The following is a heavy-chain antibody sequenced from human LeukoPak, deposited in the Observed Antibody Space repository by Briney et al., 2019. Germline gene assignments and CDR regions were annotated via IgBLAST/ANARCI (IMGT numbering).Heavy chain of an antibody. CDR2: IYTDGST. V-gene: IGHV4-4*07. J-gene: IGHJ4*02. Sequence: SETLSLTCTVSGGSISNSFWSWIRQPAGKELEWIGRIYTDGSTNSNPFLRSRATMSLDTSKNQFFLKLISVTAADTAVYYCARAPSGCGGTCAFDYWGQGTLVTVSS. D-gene: IGHD2-21*01. CDR3: ARAPSGCGGTCAFDY. CDR1: GGSISNSF.